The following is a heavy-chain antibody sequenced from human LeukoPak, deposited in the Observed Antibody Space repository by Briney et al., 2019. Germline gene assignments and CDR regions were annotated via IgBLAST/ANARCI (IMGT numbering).Heavy chain of an antibody. Sequence: PGGSLRLSCVASGFIFSDYIMHWVRQAPGKGLEYVSAIRSDGSSTVYPNSVKGRFTISRDNSKSTLYLQLGSLRAEDTALYYCTRRYGDHSGWAGYHDSWGQGTLVTVSS. CDR3: TRRYGDHSGWAGYHDS. CDR1: GFIFSDYI. D-gene: IGHD6-19*01. V-gene: IGHV3-64*01. J-gene: IGHJ4*02. CDR2: IRSDGSST.